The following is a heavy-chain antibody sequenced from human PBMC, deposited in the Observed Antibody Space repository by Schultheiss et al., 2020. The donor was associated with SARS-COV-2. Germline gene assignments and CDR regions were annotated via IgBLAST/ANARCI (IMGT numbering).Heavy chain of an antibody. CDR3: ARDDGGGYCTNFDY. CDR2: INPNSGGT. J-gene: IGHJ4*02. D-gene: IGHD2-21*01. Sequence: ASVKVSCKASGYTFTGYYMHWVRQAPGQGLEWMGWINPNSGGTNYAQKFQGWVTMTRDTSISTAYMELSRLRSDDTAVYYCARDDGGGYCTNFDYWGQGTLVTVSS. CDR1: GYTFTGYY. V-gene: IGHV1-2*04.